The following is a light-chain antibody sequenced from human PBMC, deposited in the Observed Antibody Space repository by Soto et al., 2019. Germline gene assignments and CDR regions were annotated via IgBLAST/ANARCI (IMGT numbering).Light chain of an antibody. CDR1: SGDVGNYNF. Sequence: QSALTQPASVSGSPGQSITISCTGTSGDVGNYNFVSWYQHHLGKAPKLLTYQGNKRPSGVSDRFSASKSGNTASLTISGLEPEDEDYYCCSSPAGDSVAFGGGTKLTVL. CDR2: QGN. V-gene: IGLV2-23*01. CDR3: SSPAGDSVA. J-gene: IGLJ2*01.